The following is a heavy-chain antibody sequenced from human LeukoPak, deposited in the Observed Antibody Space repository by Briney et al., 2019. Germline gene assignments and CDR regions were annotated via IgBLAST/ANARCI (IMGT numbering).Heavy chain of an antibody. CDR1: GFPLSSYA. D-gene: IGHD7-27*01. CDR2: ITSSGAST. CDR3: AKGGPTGDLRSPGRDW. V-gene: IGHV3-23*01. Sequence: GGSLRLSCVVSGFPLSSYAMSWGRQAAGKGLGWVSGITSSGASTYYADSVKGRFTISRDNPKNTLYLQMNSLRAEDTAVYYCAKGGPTGDLRSPGRDWWGQGALVTVSS. J-gene: IGHJ4*02.